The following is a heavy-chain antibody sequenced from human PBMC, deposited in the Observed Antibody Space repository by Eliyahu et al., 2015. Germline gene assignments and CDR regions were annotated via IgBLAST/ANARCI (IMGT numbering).Heavy chain of an antibody. CDR2: IYWDDDK. CDR1: GFSLSTSGVG. D-gene: IGHD2-21*01. CDR3: THFYSYYYAMDV. J-gene: IGHJ6*02. Sequence: QITLKESGPTLVKPTQTLTLTCTFSGFSLSTSGVGVGWIRQPPGKALEWLAFIYWDDDKRHSPSLRSRLAVTRDTSKNEVALTMTNMDPVDTATYYCTHFYSYYYAMDVWGQGTTVTVSS. V-gene: IGHV2-5*02.